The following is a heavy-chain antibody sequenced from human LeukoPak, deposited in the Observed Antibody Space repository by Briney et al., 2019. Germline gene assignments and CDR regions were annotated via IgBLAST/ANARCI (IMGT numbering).Heavy chain of an antibody. CDR1: GYTFISYA. Sequence: ASVKVSCKASGYTFISYALHWVRQAPGQRLEWMGWINAGNGNTKYSQKFQDRVTITRDTSASTAYMELSSLRSEDTAVYYCARAYSSSWRAFDIWGQGTMVTVSS. CDR3: ARAYSSSWRAFDI. V-gene: IGHV1-3*01. D-gene: IGHD6-13*01. J-gene: IGHJ3*02. CDR2: INAGNGNT.